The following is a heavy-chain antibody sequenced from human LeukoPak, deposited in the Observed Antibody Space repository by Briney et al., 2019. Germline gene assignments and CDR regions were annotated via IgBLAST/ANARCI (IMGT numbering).Heavy chain of an antibody. V-gene: IGHV4-59*01. D-gene: IGHD3-22*01. Sequence: SETLSLTCTVSGGSISSYYWSWIRQPPGKGLEWIGYIYYSGSTNYNPSLKSRVTISVDTSKNQFSLKLSPVTAADTAVYYCARGRGYYYDSSGYYGGPYFDYWGQGTLVTVSS. CDR3: ARGRGYYYDSSGYYGGPYFDY. CDR2: IYYSGST. CDR1: GGSISSYY. J-gene: IGHJ4*02.